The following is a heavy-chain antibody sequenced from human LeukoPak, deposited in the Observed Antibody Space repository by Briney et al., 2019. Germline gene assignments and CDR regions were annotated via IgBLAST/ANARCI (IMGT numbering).Heavy chain of an antibody. D-gene: IGHD3-22*01. V-gene: IGHV1-69*02. CDR2: IIPILGIA. Sequence: SVKVSCKASGGTFSSYTISWVRQAPGQGLEWMGRIIPILGIANYAQEFQGRVTITADKSTSTAYMELSSLRSEDTAVYYCARNDYYDSSGYHYWFDPWGQGTLVTVSS. J-gene: IGHJ5*02. CDR3: ARNDYYDSSGYHYWFDP. CDR1: GGTFSSYT.